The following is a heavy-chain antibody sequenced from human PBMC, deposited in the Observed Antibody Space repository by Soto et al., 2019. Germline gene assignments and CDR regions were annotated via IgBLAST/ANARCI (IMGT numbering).Heavy chain of an antibody. V-gene: IGHV1-69*13. CDR3: ARSTGTPYYYYYYGMDV. Sequence: SVKVSCKASGGTFSSYAISWVRQAPGQGLEWMGGIIPIFGTANYAQKFQGRVTITADESTSTAYMELSSLRSEDTAVYYCARSTGTPYYYYYYGMDVWGQGTTVTVSS. CDR1: GGTFSSYA. D-gene: IGHD1-1*01. J-gene: IGHJ6*02. CDR2: IIPIFGTA.